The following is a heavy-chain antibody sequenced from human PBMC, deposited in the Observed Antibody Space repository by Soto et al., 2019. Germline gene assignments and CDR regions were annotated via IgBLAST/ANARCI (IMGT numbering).Heavy chain of an antibody. CDR3: ARDFAHDSDSDY. Sequence: QVQLVESGGGVVQPGRSLRLSCAASGFTFSSYAMHWVRQAPGTGLELVAVISYDGNNKYYADSVKGRVTISRDNSKNTLNLQMISMKAKDTAVYYCARDFAHDSDSDYWGQGTLVTV. D-gene: IGHD3-16*01. CDR1: GFTFSSYA. CDR2: ISYDGNNK. J-gene: IGHJ4*01. V-gene: IGHV3-30-3*01.